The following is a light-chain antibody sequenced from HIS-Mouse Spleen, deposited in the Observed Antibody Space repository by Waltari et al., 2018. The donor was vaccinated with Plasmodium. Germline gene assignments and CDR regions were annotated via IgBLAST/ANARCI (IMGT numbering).Light chain of an antibody. Sequence: EIVMTQSPATLSVSPGERATLSCRASQSVRSNLAWYQQKPGQAPRLLIYGASTRATGIPASFSGSGSGTEFTLTISSLQSEDFAVYYCQKYNNWSFTFGPGTKVDIK. J-gene: IGKJ3*01. CDR2: GAS. CDR1: QSVRSN. CDR3: QKYNNWSFT. V-gene: IGKV3-15*01.